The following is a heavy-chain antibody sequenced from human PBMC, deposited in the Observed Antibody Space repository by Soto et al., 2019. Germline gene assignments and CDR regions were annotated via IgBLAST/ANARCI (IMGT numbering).Heavy chain of an antibody. CDR2: VYDSGRT. CDR3: ATGTGWLPTD. D-gene: IGHD6-19*01. V-gene: IGHV4-59*01. Sequence: QVQLQESGPGLVKPSETLSLTCTVSGGSISSDYWTWIRQPPGKALEWIGNVYDSGRTIYNPSLRSRVTISMDTSKHQFSLNLNSVTAADTAVYHCATGTGWLPTDWGQGTLVTVSS. J-gene: IGHJ4*02. CDR1: GGSISSDY.